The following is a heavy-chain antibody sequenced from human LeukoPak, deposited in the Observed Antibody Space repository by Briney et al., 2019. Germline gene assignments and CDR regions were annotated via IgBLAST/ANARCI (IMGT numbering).Heavy chain of an antibody. V-gene: IGHV1-18*01. J-gene: IGHJ3*02. CDR2: ISAYNGNT. D-gene: IGHD3-3*01. CDR3: ARDRGRDLLTIFGVAPFPNAFDI. Sequence: ASVKVSCKASGYTFTSYGISWVRQAPGQGLEWMGWISAYNGNTNYAQKLQGRVTMTTDTSTSTAYMELRSLRSDDTAVYYCARDRGRDLLTIFGVAPFPNAFDIWGQGTMVTVSS. CDR1: GYTFTSYG.